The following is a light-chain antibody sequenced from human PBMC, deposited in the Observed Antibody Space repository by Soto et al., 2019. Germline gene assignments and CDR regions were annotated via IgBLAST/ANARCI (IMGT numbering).Light chain of an antibody. V-gene: IGLV2-14*01. CDR3: SSYATSGTVL. Sequence: QSALTQPASVSGSPGQSITISCTGTRSDVGGYKYVSWYQQHPGKAPKLMIYEVSYRPSGVSNRFSGSKFGDTASLTISGLQADDEADYYCSSYATSGTVLFGGGTKVTVL. CDR2: EVS. J-gene: IGLJ2*01. CDR1: RSDVGGYKY.